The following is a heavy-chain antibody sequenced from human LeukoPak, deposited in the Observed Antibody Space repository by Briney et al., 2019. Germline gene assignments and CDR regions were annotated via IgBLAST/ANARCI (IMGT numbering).Heavy chain of an antibody. V-gene: IGHV4-34*01. J-gene: IGHJ4*02. Sequence: SETLSLTCAVYGGSFSGYYWSWIRQPPGKGLEWIGEINHSGSTNYNPSLKSRVTISVDTSKNQFSLKLSSVTAADTAVYYCARLQSKGYYDSSGYSNYWGQGTLVTVSS. CDR1: GGSFSGYY. CDR3: ARLQSKGYYDSSGYSNY. D-gene: IGHD3-22*01. CDR2: INHSGST.